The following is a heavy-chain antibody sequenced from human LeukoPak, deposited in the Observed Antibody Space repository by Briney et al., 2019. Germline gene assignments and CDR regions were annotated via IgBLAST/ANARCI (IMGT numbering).Heavy chain of an antibody. CDR3: AKDPDYGDYDSNWFDP. J-gene: IGHJ5*02. D-gene: IGHD4-17*01. Sequence: TGGSLRLSCAASGFTFSSYAMSWVRQAPGKGLEWVSAISGSGGSTYYADSVKGRFTISRDNSKNTLYLQMNSLRAEDTAVYYCAKDPDYGDYDSNWFDPWGQGTLVTVSS. CDR1: GFTFSSYA. V-gene: IGHV3-23*01. CDR2: ISGSGGST.